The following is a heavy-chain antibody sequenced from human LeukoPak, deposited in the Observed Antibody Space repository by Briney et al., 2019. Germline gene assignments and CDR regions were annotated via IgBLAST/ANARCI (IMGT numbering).Heavy chain of an antibody. Sequence: GGSLRLSCVASGFTFSSYAMHWVRQAPGKGLEWVAVISYDGSNKYYADSVKGRFTISRDNSKNTLYLQMNSLRAEDTAVYYCARDGSSWDPDYYFDYWGQGTLVTVSS. CDR1: GFTFSSYA. J-gene: IGHJ4*02. V-gene: IGHV3-30-3*01. D-gene: IGHD6-13*01. CDR3: ARDGSSWDPDYYFDY. CDR2: ISYDGSNK.